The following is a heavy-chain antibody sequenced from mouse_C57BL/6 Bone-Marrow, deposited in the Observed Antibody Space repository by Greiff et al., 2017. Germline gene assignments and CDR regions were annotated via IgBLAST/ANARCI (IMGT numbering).Heavy chain of an antibody. CDR2: ISSGSSTI. D-gene: IGHD1-1*01. J-gene: IGHJ4*01. Sequence: VQLKESGGGLVKPGGSLKLSCAASGFTFSDYGMHWVRQAPEKGLEWVAYISSGSSTIYYADTVKGRFTISRDNAKNTLFLQMTSLRSEDTAMYYCARRTTGYAMDYWGQGTSVTVSS. CDR3: ARRTTGYAMDY. V-gene: IGHV5-17*01. CDR1: GFTFSDYG.